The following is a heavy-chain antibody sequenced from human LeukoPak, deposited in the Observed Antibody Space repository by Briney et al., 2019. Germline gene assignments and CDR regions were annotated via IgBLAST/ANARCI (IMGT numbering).Heavy chain of an antibody. CDR1: GYTFTDYY. Sequence: GASVKVSCKTSGYTFTDYYMHWRRQAPGQAPEWMGWIHPSSGETKFAQGFQRRLTLTMDTSISTAYMELRRLRSDDTAVYYCARFFSSRTLYGHASWGRGTLVPVSS. V-gene: IGHV1-2*02. CDR2: IHPSSGET. J-gene: IGHJ5*02. D-gene: IGHD2-2*01. CDR3: ARFFSSRTLYGHAS.